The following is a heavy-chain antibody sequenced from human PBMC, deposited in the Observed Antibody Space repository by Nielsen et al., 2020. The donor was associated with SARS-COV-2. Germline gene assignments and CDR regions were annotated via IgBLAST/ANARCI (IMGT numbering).Heavy chain of an antibody. CDR3: TTDDHYDYVWGIGYYYYYMDV. CDR1: GFTFSNAW. V-gene: IGHV3-15*01. Sequence: GESLKISCAASGFTFSNAWMSWVRQAPGKGLEWVGRIKSKTDGGTTDYAAPVKGRFTISRDDSKNTLYLQMNSLKTEDTAVYYCTTDDHYDYVWGIGYYYYYMDVWGKGTTVTVSS. CDR2: IKSKTDGGTT. D-gene: IGHD3-16*01. J-gene: IGHJ6*03.